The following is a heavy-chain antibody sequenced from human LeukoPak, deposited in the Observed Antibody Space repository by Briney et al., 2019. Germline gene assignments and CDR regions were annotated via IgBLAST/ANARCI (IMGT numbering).Heavy chain of an antibody. CDR2: VWYDGNRK. CDR3: AKDPWITGTTFDY. D-gene: IGHD1-7*01. J-gene: IGHJ4*02. V-gene: IGHV3-33*06. Sequence: PGGSLRLSCAASGFTFSNHAMHWVRQAPGKGLEWVTLVWYDGNRKYYADSVKGRFTISRDNSKDTLYLQMNSLRAEDTAVYYCAKDPWITGTTFDYWGQGTLVTVSS. CDR1: GFTFSNHA.